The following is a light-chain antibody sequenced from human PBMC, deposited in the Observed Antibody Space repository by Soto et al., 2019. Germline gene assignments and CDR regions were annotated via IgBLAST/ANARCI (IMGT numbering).Light chain of an antibody. J-gene: IGKJ2*01. CDR1: QSISDY. CDR2: AAS. CDR3: QQSYSMPRT. Sequence: DIPMTQSPSSLSAFVGDRVTITCRASQSISDYLNWYQQKPGKAPKLLIYAASSLQSGVPSRFSGSGSGTDFTLTFSSLQPEDFATYYCQQSYSMPRTFGQGTKLEIK. V-gene: IGKV1-39*01.